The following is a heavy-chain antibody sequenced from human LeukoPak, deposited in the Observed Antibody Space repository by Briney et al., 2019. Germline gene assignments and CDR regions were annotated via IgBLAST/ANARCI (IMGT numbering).Heavy chain of an antibody. J-gene: IGHJ4*02. D-gene: IGHD3-22*01. V-gene: IGHV4-4*02. Sequence: PSGTLSLTCAVSGGXISSSNWWSWVSQPPGKGLEWIGEIYHSGSANYNPSLKSRVTISVDKSKNQFSLRLSSVTAADTAVYYCASAGHDGIGYKVCWGQGTLVTVSS. CDR3: ASAGHDGIGYKVC. CDR1: GGXISSSNW. CDR2: IYHSGSA.